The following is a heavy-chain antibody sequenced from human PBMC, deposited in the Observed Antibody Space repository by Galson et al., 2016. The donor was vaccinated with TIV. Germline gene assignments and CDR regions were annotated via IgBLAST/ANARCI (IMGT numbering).Heavy chain of an antibody. CDR3: ARVYGSDPDY. J-gene: IGHJ4*02. D-gene: IGHD3-10*01. Sequence: SVKVSCKASGYTFSDYYLHWVRQAPEQGLEWMGWINPKTGGTIYAQKFQGRVTLTRDTTISTVYMDVSGLTYDDTAVYYCARVYGSDPDYWGQGTLVTVSS. CDR1: GYTFSDYY. CDR2: INPKTGGT. V-gene: IGHV1-2*02.